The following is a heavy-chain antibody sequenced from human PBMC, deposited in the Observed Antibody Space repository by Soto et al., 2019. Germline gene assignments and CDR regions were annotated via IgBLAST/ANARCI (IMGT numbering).Heavy chain of an antibody. CDR1: GYSFTSYW. CDR3: ARSYYYGSGSYWTNYYYYGMDV. V-gene: IGHV5-51*01. D-gene: IGHD3-10*01. CDR2: IYPGDPDT. J-gene: IGHJ6*02. Sequence: GESLKISCKGSGYSFTSYWIGWVRQMPGKGLEWMGIIYPGDPDTRYSPSFQGQVTISADKSISTAYLQWSSLKASDTAMYYCARSYYYGSGSYWTNYYYYGMDVWGQGTTVTVSS.